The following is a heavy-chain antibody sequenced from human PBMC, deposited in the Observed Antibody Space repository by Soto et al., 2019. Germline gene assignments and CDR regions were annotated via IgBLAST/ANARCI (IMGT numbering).Heavy chain of an antibody. D-gene: IGHD3-22*01. CDR3: ARGLYYYDSSGYWGY. CDR1: GFTFSSYS. J-gene: IGHJ4*02. V-gene: IGHV3-48*02. CDR2: ISSSSSTI. Sequence: EVQLVESGGGLVQPGGSLRLSCAASGFTFSSYSMNWVRQAPGKGLEWVSSISSSSSTIYYADSVKGRFTISRDNAKNSLYLQMNSLRDEDTAVYYCARGLYYYDSSGYWGYWGQGTLVTVSS.